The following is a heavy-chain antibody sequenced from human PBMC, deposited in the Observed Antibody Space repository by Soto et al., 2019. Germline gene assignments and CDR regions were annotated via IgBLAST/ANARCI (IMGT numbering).Heavy chain of an antibody. D-gene: IGHD2-2*01. J-gene: IGHJ6*02. Sequence: XETLSLTCAVAGCSISSSNWWSWVRQPPVKGLEWIGEIYHSGSTNYNPSLKSRVTISVDKSKNQFSLKLSSVTAADTAVYYCARVAAVVVPAARYYYYGMDVWGQGTTVTVSS. CDR3: ARVAAVVVPAARYYYYGMDV. CDR1: GCSISSSNW. CDR2: IYHSGST. V-gene: IGHV4-4*02.